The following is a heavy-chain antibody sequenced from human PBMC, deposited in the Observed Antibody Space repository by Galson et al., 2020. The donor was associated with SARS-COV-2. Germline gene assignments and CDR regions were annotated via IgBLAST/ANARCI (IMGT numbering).Heavy chain of an antibody. CDR3: ATAWAYGDYAMTGY. D-gene: IGHD4-17*01. V-gene: IGHV1-24*01. J-gene: IGHJ4*02. CDR2: FDPEDGET. CDR1: GYTLTELS. Sequence: ASVKVSCKVSGYTLTELSMHWVRQAPGKGLEWMGGFDPEDGETIYAQKFQGRVTMTEDTSTDTAYMGLSSLRSEDTAVYYCATAWAYGDYAMTGYWGQGTLVTVSS.